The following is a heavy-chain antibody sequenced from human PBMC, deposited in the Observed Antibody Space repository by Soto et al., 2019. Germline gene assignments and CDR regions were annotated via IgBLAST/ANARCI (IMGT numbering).Heavy chain of an antibody. J-gene: IGHJ4*02. V-gene: IGHV4-59*01. Sequence: QVQLQESGPGLVKPSETLSLTCTVSGASINSYYWSWIRQPPGKGLEWIGYIYYSGRTNYSPSLKSRVTISVDTSRNQFSLKLSSVTAADTAVYYCAASWGYCSGGSCYAWVFDSWGQGTLVTVSS. D-gene: IGHD2-15*01. CDR2: IYYSGRT. CDR1: GASINSYY. CDR3: AASWGYCSGGSCYAWVFDS.